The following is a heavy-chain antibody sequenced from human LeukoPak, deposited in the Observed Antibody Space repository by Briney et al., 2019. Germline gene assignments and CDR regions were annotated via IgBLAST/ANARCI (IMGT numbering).Heavy chain of an antibody. D-gene: IGHD5-24*01. J-gene: IGHJ3*02. V-gene: IGHV3-21*01. CDR1: GFTLSSYS. CDR3: ARVKDGYNSGDHDAFDI. Sequence: AGGSLRLSCAASGFTLSSYSMNWVRQAPGKGLEWVSSISSSSSYIYYADSVKGRFTISRDNAKNSLYLQMNSLRAEDTAVYYCARVKDGYNSGDHDAFDIWGQGTMVTVSS. CDR2: ISSSSSYI.